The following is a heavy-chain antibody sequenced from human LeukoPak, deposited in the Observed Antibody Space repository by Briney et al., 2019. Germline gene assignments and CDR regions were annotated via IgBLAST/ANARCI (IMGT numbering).Heavy chain of an antibody. CDR2: IRGNAGTT. Sequence: PGGSLRLSCAASGFIFSNYGMSWVRQAPGKGLEWVSAIRGNAGTTYYTDSVKGRFTIFRDNSKNMLYLQMNSLRVKDTAVYYCAKGHTDSSGYYYFDSWGQGALVTVSS. D-gene: IGHD3-22*01. CDR1: GFIFSNYG. V-gene: IGHV3-23*01. CDR3: AKGHTDSSGYYYFDS. J-gene: IGHJ4*02.